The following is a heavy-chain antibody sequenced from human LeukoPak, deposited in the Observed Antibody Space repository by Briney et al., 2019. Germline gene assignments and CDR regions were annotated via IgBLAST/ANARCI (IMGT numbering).Heavy chain of an antibody. CDR3: ARQIYSYGYNAFDI. D-gene: IGHD5-18*01. J-gene: IGHJ3*02. CDR1: GYTFTSYG. V-gene: IGHV1-18*01. Sequence: ASAKVSCKASGYTFTSYGISWVRQAPGQGLEWMGWISAYNGNTNYAQKLQGRVTMTTDTSTSTAYMELRSLRSDDTAVYYCARQIYSYGYNAFDIWGQGTMVTVSS. CDR2: ISAYNGNT.